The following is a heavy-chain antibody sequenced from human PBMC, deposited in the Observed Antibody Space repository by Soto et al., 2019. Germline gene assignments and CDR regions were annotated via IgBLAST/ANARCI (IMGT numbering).Heavy chain of an antibody. V-gene: IGHV4-59*13. J-gene: IGHJ4*02. Sequence: SETLSLTCTVSGGSISNYYWSWIRQPPGKGLEWIGYIYYSGSTNYNPSLKSRVTISVDTSKNQFSLKLSSVTAADTAVYYCARSYDSSGYYVPQFDYWGQGTLVTVSS. D-gene: IGHD3-22*01. CDR3: ARSYDSSGYYVPQFDY. CDR1: GGSISNYY. CDR2: IYYSGST.